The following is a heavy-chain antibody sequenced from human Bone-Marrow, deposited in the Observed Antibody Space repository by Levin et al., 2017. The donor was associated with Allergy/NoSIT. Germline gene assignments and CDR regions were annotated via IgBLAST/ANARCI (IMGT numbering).Heavy chain of an antibody. V-gene: IGHV3-23*01. J-gene: IGHJ4*02. CDR2: INAGGDST. CDR1: GLTFASFA. D-gene: IGHD2-21*02. CDR3: AKSPSGGDCFSD. Sequence: GESLKISCAASGLTFASFAMSWVRQAPGKGLEWVSGINAGGDSTYYEDSVKGRIIISRDNSQNTLYLQMNSLRPEDTAVYYCAKSPSGGDCFSDWGQGTLVTVSS.